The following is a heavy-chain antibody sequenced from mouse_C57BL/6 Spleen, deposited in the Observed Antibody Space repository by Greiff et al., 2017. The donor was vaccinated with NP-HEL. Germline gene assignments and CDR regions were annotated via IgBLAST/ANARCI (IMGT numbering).Heavy chain of an antibody. Sequence: VQLQQSGPELVKPGASVKISCKASGCTFTDYYINWVKQRPGQGLEWIGWIFPGSGSTYYNEKFKGKATLTVDKSSSTAYMLLSSLTSEDSAVYFCARDYGSSPHFDYWGQGTTLTVSS. CDR1: GCTFTDYY. J-gene: IGHJ2*01. CDR3: ARDYGSSPHFDY. V-gene: IGHV1-75*01. CDR2: IFPGSGST. D-gene: IGHD1-1*01.